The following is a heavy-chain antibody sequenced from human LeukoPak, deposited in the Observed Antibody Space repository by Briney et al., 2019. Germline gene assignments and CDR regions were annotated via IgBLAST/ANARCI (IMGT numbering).Heavy chain of an antibody. CDR2: IYYSGST. V-gene: IGHV4-59*01. CDR1: GGSISRYY. CDR3: ARGGQGYNY. J-gene: IGHJ4*02. D-gene: IGHD5-24*01. Sequence: SETLSLTRTVSGGSISRYYWTWIRQPPAKGLAWIGYIYYSGSTDYNPSLKSRVTISVDPSKNQLSLRLTSVTPSRPAKYYCARGGQGYNYWGQGTLVTVSS.